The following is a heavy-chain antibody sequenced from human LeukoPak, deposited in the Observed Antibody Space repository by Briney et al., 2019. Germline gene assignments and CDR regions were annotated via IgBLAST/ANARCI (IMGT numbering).Heavy chain of an antibody. CDR2: IKQDGSEK. CDR3: TTVAS. V-gene: IGHV3-7*03. J-gene: IGHJ4*02. CDR1: GIIITSYW. Sequence: PGGSLRLSCAASGIIITSYWMSWVRQTPGKGLEWVANIKQDGSEKNYVDSVKGRFTIFRDNARNSLYLQMNSLRAEDTAVYYCTTVASWGQGTLVTVSS.